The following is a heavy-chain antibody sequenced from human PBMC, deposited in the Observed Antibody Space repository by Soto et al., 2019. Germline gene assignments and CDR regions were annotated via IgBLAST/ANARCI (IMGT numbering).Heavy chain of an antibody. J-gene: IGHJ3*02. Sequence: KASETLSLTCTVSGGSISSSSYYWGWIRQPPGKGLEWIGSIYYSGSTYYNPSLKSRVTISVDTSKNQFSLKLSSVTAADTAVYYCARHRGGYKRPLAAFDIWGQGTMVTVSS. CDR1: GGSISSSSYY. D-gene: IGHD1-20*01. CDR2: IYYSGST. V-gene: IGHV4-39*01. CDR3: ARHRGGYKRPLAAFDI.